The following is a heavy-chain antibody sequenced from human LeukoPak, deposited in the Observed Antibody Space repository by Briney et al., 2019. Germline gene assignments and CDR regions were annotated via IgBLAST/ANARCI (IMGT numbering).Heavy chain of an antibody. CDR3: ASVSTRGMTTVPQGGDY. J-gene: IGHJ4*02. CDR1: GFTFTSYA. D-gene: IGHD4-17*01. Sequence: GGSLRLSCVVSGFTFTSYAMNWVRQAPGKGLEWVSYISSSSSTIYYADSVKGRFTISRDNAKNSLYLQMNSLRAEDTAVYYCASVSTRGMTTVPQGGDYWGQGTLVTVSS. V-gene: IGHV3-48*01. CDR2: ISSSSSTI.